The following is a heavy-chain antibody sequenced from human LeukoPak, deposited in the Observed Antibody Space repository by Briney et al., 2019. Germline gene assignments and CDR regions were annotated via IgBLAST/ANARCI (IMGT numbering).Heavy chain of an antibody. CDR2: FDPEDGET. CDR3: ATGGELSLYPSGY. D-gene: IGHD3-16*02. CDR1: GYTFTNYF. Sequence: ASVKVSCKASGYTFTNYFMHWVRQAPGKGLEWMGGFDPEDGETIYAQKFQGRVTMTEDTSTDTAYMELSSLRSEDTAVYYCATGGELSLYPSGYWGQGTLVTVSS. V-gene: IGHV1-24*01. J-gene: IGHJ4*02.